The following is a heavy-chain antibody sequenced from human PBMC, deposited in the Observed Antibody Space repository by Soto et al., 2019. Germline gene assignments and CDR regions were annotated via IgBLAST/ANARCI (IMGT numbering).Heavy chain of an antibody. J-gene: IGHJ6*02. CDR3: ARVLYYGSGSYSPYGMDV. Sequence: QVQLVQSGAEVQKPGSSVKVSCKTSGVSFNNNGIGWVRQAPGHGPEWMGGVSPPFRTSNYARKFQGRISITADASTGTVNMELSSLTSEDTAQYYCARVLYYGSGSYSPYGMDVWGQGTTVTVSS. CDR2: VSPPFRTS. D-gene: IGHD3-10*01. CDR1: GVSFNNNG. V-gene: IGHV1-69*01.